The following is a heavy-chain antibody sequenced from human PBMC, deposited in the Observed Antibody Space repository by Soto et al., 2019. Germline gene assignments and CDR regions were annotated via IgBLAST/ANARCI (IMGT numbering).Heavy chain of an antibody. Sequence: SETLSLTCSVSGGSISSYYWSWIRQPAGKGLEWIGRIQGSGNTNYNPSLKSRVTMSGDTSKNQFSLKLSSVTAADTAVYYCARSGGSFNFDYWGQGTLVTVSS. CDR1: GGSISSYY. CDR3: ARSGGSFNFDY. D-gene: IGHD1-26*01. V-gene: IGHV4-4*07. CDR2: IQGSGNT. J-gene: IGHJ4*02.